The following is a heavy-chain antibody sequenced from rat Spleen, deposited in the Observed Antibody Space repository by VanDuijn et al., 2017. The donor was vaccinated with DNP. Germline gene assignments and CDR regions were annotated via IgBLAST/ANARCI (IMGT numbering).Heavy chain of an antibody. J-gene: IGHJ2*01. CDR3: STRNSGYGGYFDY. Sequence: QIQLQQSGAELAKPGSSVKISCKASAYTFTSYYIGWIKQTTGQGLEYIGYINTGSGGTNYNEKFKGKATLTVDKSSSPAFMQLSSLTPDDSAVYYCSTRNSGYGGYFDYWGQGVMVTVSS. CDR2: INTGSGGT. V-gene: IGHV1-43*01. D-gene: IGHD4-3*01. CDR1: AYTFTSYY.